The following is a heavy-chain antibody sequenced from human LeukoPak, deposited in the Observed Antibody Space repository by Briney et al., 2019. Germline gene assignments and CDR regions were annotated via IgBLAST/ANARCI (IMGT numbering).Heavy chain of an antibody. V-gene: IGHV4-59*08. CDR2: IYDSGST. Sequence: SETLSLTCTVSGGSISRYYWSWIRQPPGKGLEWIAYIYDSGSTSYNPSLRSRVTTSVDTSKNQFSLKLSSVTAADTAIYYCARHEGKAAASNCFDPWGQGTLVTVSS. CDR1: GGSISRYY. CDR3: ARHEGKAAASNCFDP. D-gene: IGHD2-2*01. J-gene: IGHJ5*02.